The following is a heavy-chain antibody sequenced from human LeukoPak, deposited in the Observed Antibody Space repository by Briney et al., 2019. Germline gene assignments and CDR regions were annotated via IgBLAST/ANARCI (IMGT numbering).Heavy chain of an antibody. D-gene: IGHD2-8*02. CDR3: ARAYWDLPYFDY. Sequence: ASVKVSCKASGYTFTNYGISWVRQAPGQGPEWMGWISTYNGNTNYAQKLQGRVTMTTDTSTSTVYMELRSLRSGDTAVCYCARAYWDLPYFDYWGQGTRFIVSS. J-gene: IGHJ4*02. CDR1: GYTFTNYG. CDR2: ISTYNGNT. V-gene: IGHV1-18*01.